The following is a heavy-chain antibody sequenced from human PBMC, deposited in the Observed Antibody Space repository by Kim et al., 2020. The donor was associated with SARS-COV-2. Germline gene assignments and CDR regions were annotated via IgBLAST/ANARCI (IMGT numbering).Heavy chain of an antibody. D-gene: IGHD6-19*01. V-gene: IGHV1-3*01. Sequence: ASVKVSCKASGYSFTIYGVQWVRQAPGQSLEWMGWINAGDGHTRDSRRFQDRVTLTTDTSTRTLYTELSRLRYEDTAVYYCGRSGSAWSVDYWGQGTVVTVSS. CDR2: INAGDGHT. J-gene: IGHJ4*02. CDR3: GRSGSAWSVDY. CDR1: GYSFTIYG.